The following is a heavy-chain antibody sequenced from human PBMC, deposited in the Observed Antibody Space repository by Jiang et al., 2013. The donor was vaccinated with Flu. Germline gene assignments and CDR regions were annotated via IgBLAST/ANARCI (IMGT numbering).Heavy chain of an antibody. Sequence: VSGGSISSSSYYWGWIRQPPGKGLEWIGSIYYSGSTYYNPSLKSRVTISVDTSKNQFSLKLSSVTAADTAVYYCARPPRGSGGLPRGNYFDYWGQGTLVTVSS. V-gene: IGHV4-39*01. CDR1: GGSISSSSYY. D-gene: IGHD2-15*01. CDR3: ARPPRGSGGLPRGNYFDY. CDR2: IYYSGST. J-gene: IGHJ4*02.